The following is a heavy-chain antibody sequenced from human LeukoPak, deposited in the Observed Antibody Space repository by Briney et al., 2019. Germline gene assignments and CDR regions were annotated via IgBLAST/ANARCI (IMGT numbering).Heavy chain of an antibody. V-gene: IGHV3-11*06. Sequence: GGSLRLSCAASGFTFSDYYMSWIRQAPGKGLEWVSYISSGTSYTNYADSVKGRFTIPRDNAKNSLYLQMNNLRAEDTALYYCARLVVVAATPGYFDYWGQGTLVTVSS. D-gene: IGHD2-15*01. CDR2: ISSGTSYT. J-gene: IGHJ4*02. CDR3: ARLVVVAATPGYFDY. CDR1: GFTFSDYY.